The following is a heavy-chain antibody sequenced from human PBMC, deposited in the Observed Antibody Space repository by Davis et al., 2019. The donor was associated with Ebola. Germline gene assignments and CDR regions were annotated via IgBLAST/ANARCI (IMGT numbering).Heavy chain of an antibody. J-gene: IGHJ4*02. CDR3: ATNTSSSAGFDS. CDR1: GGSISSHY. Sequence: PSETLSLTCTVSGGSISSHYWSWIRQPPGKGLEWIGYIYYSGGTNYNPSLKSRVTISVDTSKNQFSLRLNSVTAADTAIYYCATNTSSSAGFDSWGQGTLVTVSS. D-gene: IGHD6-6*01. CDR2: IYYSGGT. V-gene: IGHV4-59*11.